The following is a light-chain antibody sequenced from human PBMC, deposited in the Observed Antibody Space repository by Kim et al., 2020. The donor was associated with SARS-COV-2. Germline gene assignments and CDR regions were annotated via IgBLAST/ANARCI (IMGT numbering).Light chain of an antibody. Sequence: PGERATLSCRASQSVSSSYLAWYQQKPGQAPRLLIYGASSRATGIPDRFSGSGSGTDFTLTINRLEPEDFAVYYCQQYGSSPWTFGQGTKVDIK. J-gene: IGKJ1*01. V-gene: IGKV3-20*01. CDR1: QSVSSSY. CDR3: QQYGSSPWT. CDR2: GAS.